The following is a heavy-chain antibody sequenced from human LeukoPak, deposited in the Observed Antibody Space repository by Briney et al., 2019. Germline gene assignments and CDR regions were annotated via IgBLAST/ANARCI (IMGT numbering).Heavy chain of an antibody. J-gene: IGHJ4*02. CDR1: GYTFTSYY. V-gene: IGHV1-46*01. Sequence: GASVKVSCKASGYTFTSYYMHWVRQAPGQGLEWMGIINPSGGSTSYAQKFRGRITMTRDTSTSTVYMELSSLRSEDTAVYYCARDRSGYLPYWGQGTLVTVSS. CDR3: ARDRSGYLPY. D-gene: IGHD5-18*01. CDR2: INPSGGST.